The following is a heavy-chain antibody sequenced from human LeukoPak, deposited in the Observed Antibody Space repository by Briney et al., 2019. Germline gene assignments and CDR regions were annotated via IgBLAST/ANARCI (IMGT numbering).Heavy chain of an antibody. CDR2: ISTYNGNT. Sequence: ASVRVSCKASGYTFSTYGISWGRQAPGQGLEWMGWISTYNGNTNYAQKVHGRVTMTTDTSTSTAYMELRSLRSDYTAMYYCARDPRIVVVPTAIPNNWFDRWGQGTLVTVSS. CDR1: GYTFSTYG. CDR3: ARDPRIVVVPTAIPNNWFDR. D-gene: IGHD2-2*01. V-gene: IGHV1-18*01. J-gene: IGHJ5*02.